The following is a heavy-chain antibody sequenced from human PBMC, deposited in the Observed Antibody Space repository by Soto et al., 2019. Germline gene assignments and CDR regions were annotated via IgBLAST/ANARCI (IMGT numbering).Heavy chain of an antibody. V-gene: IGHV1-69*01. D-gene: IGHD2-2*01. J-gene: IGHJ6*02. CDR3: ARTRCSSTSCYAWDVYYDYGMDV. Sequence: QVQLVQSGAEVKKPGSSVKVSCKASGGTFSSYAISWVRQAPGQGLEWVGGIIPIFGTANYAQKFQGRGTITADESTSTAYMELSSLISEDTAVYYCARTRCSSTSCYAWDVYYDYGMDVWGQGTTVTVSS. CDR1: GGTFSSYA. CDR2: IIPIFGTA.